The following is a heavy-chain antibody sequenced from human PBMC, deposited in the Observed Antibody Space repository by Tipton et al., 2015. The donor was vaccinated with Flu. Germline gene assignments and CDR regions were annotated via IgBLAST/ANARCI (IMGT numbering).Heavy chain of an antibody. V-gene: IGHV4-34*01. D-gene: IGHD3-3*01. CDR3: ARVRIRIFGVDNWFDP. CDR2: INHSGST. CDR1: GGSFSGYY. J-gene: IGHJ5*02. Sequence: TLSLTCAVYGGSFSGYYWSWIRQPPGKGLEWIGEINHSGSTNYNPSLKSRVTISVDTSKNQFSLKLSSVTAADTAVYYCARVRIRIFGVDNWFDPWGQGTLVTVSS.